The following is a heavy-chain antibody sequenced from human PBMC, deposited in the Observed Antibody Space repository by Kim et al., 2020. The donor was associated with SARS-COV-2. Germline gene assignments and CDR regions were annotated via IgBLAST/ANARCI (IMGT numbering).Heavy chain of an antibody. V-gene: IGHV3-21*01. Sequence: GGSLRLSCEVSGFTFSSYTMNWVRQAPGKGLEWVSSLSSSSSYIYYADTVKGRFTISRDNAKNSLYLQMNSLRGEDTAVYYCARVPREANYYYGMDVWGQGTTVTVSS. CDR1: GFTFSSYT. CDR3: ARVPREANYYYGMDV. J-gene: IGHJ6*02. CDR2: LSSSSSYI.